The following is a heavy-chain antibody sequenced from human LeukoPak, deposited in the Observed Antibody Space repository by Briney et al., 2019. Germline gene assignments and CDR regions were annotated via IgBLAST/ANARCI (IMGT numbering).Heavy chain of an antibody. CDR3: ARDGCSSTSCWDY. CDR2: IYTSGST. CDR1: GGSISSSNYY. V-gene: IGHV4-61*02. J-gene: IGHJ4*02. Sequence: SETLSLTCTVSGGSISSSNYYWSWIRQPAGKGLERIGRIYTSGSTNYNPSLKSRVTMSVDTSKNQFSLKLSSVTAADTAVYYCARDGCSSTSCWDYWGQGTLVTVSS. D-gene: IGHD2-2*01.